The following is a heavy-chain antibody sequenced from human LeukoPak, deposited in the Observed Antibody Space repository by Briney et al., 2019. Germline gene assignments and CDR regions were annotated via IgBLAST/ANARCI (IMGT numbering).Heavy chain of an antibody. J-gene: IGHJ5*02. Sequence: GGSLRLSCAASGFTFSSYAMHCVRQAPGKGLEWVAVISYDGSNKYYADSVKGRFTISRDNSKNTLYLQMNSLRAEDTAVYYCARELSYSSSWYRPYNWFDPWGRGTLITVSS. CDR1: GFTFSSYA. CDR3: ARELSYSSSWYRPYNWFDP. CDR2: ISYDGSNK. D-gene: IGHD6-13*01. V-gene: IGHV3-30*04.